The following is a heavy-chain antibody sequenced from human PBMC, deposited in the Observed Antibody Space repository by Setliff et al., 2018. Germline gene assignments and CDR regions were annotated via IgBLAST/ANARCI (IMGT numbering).Heavy chain of an antibody. V-gene: IGHV2-5*02. CDR2: IHWDDDK. J-gene: IGHJ4*02. CDR1: GFSLTTVGVA. Sequence: ESGPTLVNPTQTLTLTCTFSGFSLTTVGVAVGWVRQSPRKALECLAVIHWDDDKRYSPALKSRLNITKDTSKNQVVLTMTKVDPADTATYYCVKHGGHLCGEFDSWGQGTLVTVSS. CDR3: VKHGGHLCGEFDS.